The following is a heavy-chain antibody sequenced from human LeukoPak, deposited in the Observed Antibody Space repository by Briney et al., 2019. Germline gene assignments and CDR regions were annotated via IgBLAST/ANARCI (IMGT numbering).Heavy chain of an antibody. Sequence: PSETLSLTCTVSGGSISSYYWSWIRQPPGKGLEWIGYIYFSGSTSYNPSLKSRVTISVDTSKNQFSLKLSSVTAADTAVYYCARLSLDCTTTNCYYYGMDVWGQGTTVTVSS. D-gene: IGHD2-2*01. CDR2: IYFSGST. V-gene: IGHV4-59*08. CDR1: GGSISSYY. CDR3: ARLSLDCTTTNCYYYGMDV. J-gene: IGHJ6*02.